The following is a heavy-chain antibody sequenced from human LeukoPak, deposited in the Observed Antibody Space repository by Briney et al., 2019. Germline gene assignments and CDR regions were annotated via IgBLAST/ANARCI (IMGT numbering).Heavy chain of an antibody. Sequence: SQTLSLTCAISGDSVSSNSAVWNWIRQSPSRGLEWLGRTYYRSTWHHDYAVSVKSRITINPDTSKNQFSLQLSSVTPEDTAVYYCAREVDIVVVTAVNFDFWGQGTRVTVSS. V-gene: IGHV6-1*01. CDR1: GDSVSSNSAV. J-gene: IGHJ4*02. D-gene: IGHD2-21*02. CDR2: TYYRSTWHH. CDR3: AREVDIVVVTAVNFDF.